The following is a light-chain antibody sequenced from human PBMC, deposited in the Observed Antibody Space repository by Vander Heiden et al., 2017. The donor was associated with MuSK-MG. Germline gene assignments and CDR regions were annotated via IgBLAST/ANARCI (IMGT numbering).Light chain of an antibody. V-gene: IGLV3-1*01. CDR3: QTWDSSTYGI. Sequence: SYELTQPPSVSVSPGQTASITCSGENLGDKYVCWYQQKPGQSPLLVMYKDTKRPSGIPERFSGSNSGNTATLTVSGTQAMDEADYYCQTWDSSTYGIFGGGTKLTIL. CDR2: KDT. J-gene: IGLJ2*01. CDR1: NLGDKY.